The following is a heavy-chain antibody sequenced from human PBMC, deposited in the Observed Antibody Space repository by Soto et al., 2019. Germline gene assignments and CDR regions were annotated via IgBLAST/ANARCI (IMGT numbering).Heavy chain of an antibody. CDR3: SRISARRNDFDV. J-gene: IGHJ3*01. CDR2: ITPYNGKT. V-gene: IGHV1-18*01. CDR1: NYLFGAFG. Sequence: QVQLVQSGAEVKNPGASVKVSCQAANYLFGAFGISWVRQAPGQGLEWMGWITPYNGKTHYAEKFRDRVTMTADKSTTTAYMEVRRLTSDDTAVYFCSRISARRNDFDVWGQGTVVTVSS.